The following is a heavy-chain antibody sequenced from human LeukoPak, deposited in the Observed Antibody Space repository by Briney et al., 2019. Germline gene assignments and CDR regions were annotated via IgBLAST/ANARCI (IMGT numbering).Heavy chain of an antibody. CDR2: ISDRGDDT. CDR1: GFTFSSHG. CDR3: AKRPPSLDAAYFQH. V-gene: IGHV3-23*01. J-gene: IGHJ1*01. Sequence: GGTLRLSCGASGFTFSSHGMSWVRQAPGRGLEWVSAISDRGDDTFYEDSVKGRFTISRDNSKNTLYLQMNSLRVDDTAVYYCAKRPPSLDAAYFQHWGQGTLVTVSS.